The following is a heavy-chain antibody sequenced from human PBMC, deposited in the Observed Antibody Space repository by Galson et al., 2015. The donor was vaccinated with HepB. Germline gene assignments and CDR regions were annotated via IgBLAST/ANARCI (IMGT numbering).Heavy chain of an antibody. D-gene: IGHD2-2*01. Sequence: SLRLSCAESRFTFSSYAMSWVRQAPGRGLEWVSAISSNGGNTYYADSVKGRFTISRDNSKSTLYLQMNSLGADDTAVYKCAKAYCSSTSCYGGYYFDYWGQGTLVTVSS. CDR3: AKAYCSSTSCYGGYYFDY. CDR2: ISSNGGNT. V-gene: IGHV3-23*01. CDR1: RFTFSSYA. J-gene: IGHJ4*02.